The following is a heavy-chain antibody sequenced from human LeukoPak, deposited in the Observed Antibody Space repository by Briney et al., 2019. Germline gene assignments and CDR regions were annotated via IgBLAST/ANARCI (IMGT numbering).Heavy chain of an antibody. V-gene: IGHV1-69*05. CDR3: ALQQQLGRVGDY. J-gene: IGHJ4*02. CDR2: IIPIFGTA. Sequence: VASVKVSCKASGGTFSSYAISWVRQAPGQGLEWMGGIIPIFGTANYAQKFQGRVTVTRDTSASTAYMEMRSLTSEDTTVYYCALQQQLGRVGDYWGQGTLVTVSS. D-gene: IGHD1-1*01. CDR1: GGTFSSYA.